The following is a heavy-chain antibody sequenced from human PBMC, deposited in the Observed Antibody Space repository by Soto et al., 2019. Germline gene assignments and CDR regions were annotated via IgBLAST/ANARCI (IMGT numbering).Heavy chain of an antibody. Sequence: ASVKVSCKASGYTFTGYYMHWVRQAPGQGLEWMGWINPNSGGTNYAQKFQGRVTMTRDTSINTVYLELSRLRSDDTAVYYCARGRSGYDYDRFYYYYGIDVWGEGITVTF. CDR1: GYTFTGYY. CDR3: ARGRSGYDYDRFYYYYGIDV. J-gene: IGHJ6*01. V-gene: IGHV1-2*02. CDR2: INPNSGGT. D-gene: IGHD5-12*01.